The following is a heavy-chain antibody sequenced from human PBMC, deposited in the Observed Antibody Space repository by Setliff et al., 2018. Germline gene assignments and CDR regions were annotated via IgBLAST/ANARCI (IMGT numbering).Heavy chain of an antibody. CDR2: IYYTGST. CDR1: GMSITSYY. V-gene: IGHV4-59*01. CDR3: ARALRSPLGGTAFVPIHFDP. Sequence: KPSETLSLTCSVSGMSITSYYWSWIRQSPGRGLEWIGDIYYTGSTTYSPSLKSRVTISPDTSKNQFHLTVNSVTAADTAVYYCARALRSPLGGTAFVPIHFDPWGQGILVTVSS. J-gene: IGHJ5*02. D-gene: IGHD3-16*01.